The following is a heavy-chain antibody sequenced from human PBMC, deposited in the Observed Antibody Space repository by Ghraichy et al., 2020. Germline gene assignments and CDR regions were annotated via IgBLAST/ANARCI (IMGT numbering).Heavy chain of an antibody. CDR1: GFAFNHAW. V-gene: IGHV3-15*07. Sequence: GESLRLSCVASGFAFNHAWMNWVRQAPGKGLEWVGRLRSRTAGETTDYAAYVKGRFTISRDDSKNTLYLQMDSLKSEDTGVYYCATGGIVGADGGWFAFDILGQGTMVTISS. CDR2: LRSRTAGETT. CDR3: ATGGIVGADGGWFAFDI. J-gene: IGHJ3*02. D-gene: IGHD1-26*01.